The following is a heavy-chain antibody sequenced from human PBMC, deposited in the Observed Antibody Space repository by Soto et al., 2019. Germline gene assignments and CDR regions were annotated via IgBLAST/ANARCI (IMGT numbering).Heavy chain of an antibody. CDR1: GFTFSSFW. D-gene: IGHD6-19*01. CDR3: ARPRIAVAGMEYYFDS. J-gene: IGHJ4*02. Sequence: PGGSLRLSCAASGFTFSSFWMHWVRQVPGKGLEWVSHISSDGSSTTYADSVRGRFTVSRDNAKNTLFLQMNSLRAEDTAVYYCARPRIAVAGMEYYFDSWGQGTLVTVSS. CDR2: ISSDGSST. V-gene: IGHV3-74*03.